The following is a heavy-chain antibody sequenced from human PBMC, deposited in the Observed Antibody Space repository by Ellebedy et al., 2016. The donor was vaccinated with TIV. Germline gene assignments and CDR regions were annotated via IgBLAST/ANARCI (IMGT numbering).Heavy chain of an antibody. V-gene: IGHV1-69*13. CDR2: IISIFGTA. Sequence: SVKVSCXASGGTFSSYAISWVRQAPGQGLEWMGGIISIFGTANYAQKLQGRVTITADESTSTAYMELSSLRSEDTAVYYCASDPRDGYNGGGYWGQGTLVTVSS. CDR3: ASDPRDGYNGGGY. D-gene: IGHD5-24*01. CDR1: GGTFSSYA. J-gene: IGHJ4*02.